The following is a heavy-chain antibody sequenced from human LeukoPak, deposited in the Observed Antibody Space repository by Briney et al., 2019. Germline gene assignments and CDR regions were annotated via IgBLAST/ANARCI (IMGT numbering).Heavy chain of an antibody. D-gene: IGHD1-26*01. Sequence: PGGSLRLSCAASGLSFINYGMTWVRQAPGKGLEWVSAISGSAVITFYADSVKGRLTISRDNSKNTLYLQMNSLRVEDTAVYYCARAPRVPREIPLYYYYYTDVWGKGTTVTISS. CDR1: GLSFINYG. CDR2: ISGSAVIT. V-gene: IGHV3-23*01. J-gene: IGHJ6*03. CDR3: ARAPRVPREIPLYYYYYTDV.